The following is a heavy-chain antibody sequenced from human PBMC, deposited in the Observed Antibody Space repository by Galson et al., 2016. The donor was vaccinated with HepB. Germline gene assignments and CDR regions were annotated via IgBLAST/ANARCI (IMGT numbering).Heavy chain of an antibody. CDR1: GFTFSNYD. CDR3: AKEPQKYSSGWYYYN. Sequence: SLRLSCAASGFTFSNYDMSWVRQAPGRGLEWVSGISGSGASTTYADSVKGRFTISRDNSKNALHLQMNSLRAEDTAMYFCAKEPQKYSSGWYYYNWGQGALVTVSS. V-gene: IGHV3-23*01. CDR2: ISGSGAST. J-gene: IGHJ4*02. D-gene: IGHD6-19*01.